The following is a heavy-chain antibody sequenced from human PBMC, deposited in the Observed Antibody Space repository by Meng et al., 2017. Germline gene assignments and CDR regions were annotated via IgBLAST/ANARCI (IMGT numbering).Heavy chain of an antibody. V-gene: IGHV6-1*01. CDR2: AYYRSKWYH. J-gene: IGHJ4*02. Sequence: QLPPSGQGLATPSHTLSLICAISGDSVSSNSAAWNWIRQSPSRGLEWLGRAYYRSKWYHDYAESVKSRISIDPDTSKNQFSLQLRSVTPEDSAVYYCARGSYSFDSWGQRTLVTVSS. CDR1: GDSVSSNSAA. CDR3: ARGSYSFDS. D-gene: IGHD1-26*01.